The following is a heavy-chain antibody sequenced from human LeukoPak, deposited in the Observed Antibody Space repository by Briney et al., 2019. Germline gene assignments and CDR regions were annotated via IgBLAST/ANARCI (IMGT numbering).Heavy chain of an antibody. CDR1: GSSMNSGDYY. CDR2: IYYSGRT. J-gene: IGHJ5*02. D-gene: IGHD6-6*01. V-gene: IGHV4-30-4*08. Sequence: SETLSLTCTVSGSSMNSGDYYWSWSRQPPGKGLESIGYIYYSGRTYYNPSLKSRVTISVDTSKNQFSLKLSSVTAADTAVYYCARAGKGSIAVPFDPWGQGTLVTVSS. CDR3: ARAGKGSIAVPFDP.